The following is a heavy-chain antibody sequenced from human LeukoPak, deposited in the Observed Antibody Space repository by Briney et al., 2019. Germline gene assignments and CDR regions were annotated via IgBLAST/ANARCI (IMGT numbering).Heavy chain of an antibody. J-gene: IGHJ4*02. CDR1: GYTFTSHG. D-gene: IGHD5-18*01. Sequence: ASVKVSCKSSGYTFTSHGISWVRQAPGQGLEWMGWVSTYNGNTNYVPKYQGRVTMTTDTSTSTAYMELRSLRSDDTAVYYCARDVDTATDQINDYWGQGTLVTVSS. CDR2: VSTYNGNT. CDR3: ARDVDTATDQINDY. V-gene: IGHV1-18*04.